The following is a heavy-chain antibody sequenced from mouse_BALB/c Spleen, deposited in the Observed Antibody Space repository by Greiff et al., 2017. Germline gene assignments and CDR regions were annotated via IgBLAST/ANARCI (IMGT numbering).Heavy chain of an antibody. CDR3: ARGNWFAY. CDR1: GFSLTSYG. J-gene: IGHJ3*01. D-gene: IGHD2-1*01. CDR2: IWSGGST. V-gene: IGHV2-4-1*01. Sequence: VKVVESGPGLVQPSQSLSITCTVSGFSLTSYGVHWVRQSPGKGLEWLGVIWSGGSTDYNAAFISRLSISKDNSKSQVFFKMNSLQADDTAVYYCARGNWFAYWGQGTLVTVSA.